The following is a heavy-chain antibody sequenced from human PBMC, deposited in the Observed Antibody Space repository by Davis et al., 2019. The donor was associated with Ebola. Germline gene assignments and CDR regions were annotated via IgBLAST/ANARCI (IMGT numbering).Heavy chain of an antibody. CDR3: AKELSGPAHFLQNVAPGDS. V-gene: IGHV3-23*01. Sequence: GGSLRLSCAASGFTFKAYAISWVRQAPGKGLEWVSGIRRDGSVTYYADPVKGRFTISRDNSKNTVYLLLNSLRDEDTATYYCAKELSGPAHFLQNVAPGDSWGQGTLVTVSS. CDR2: IRRDGSVT. J-gene: IGHJ4*02. D-gene: IGHD6-19*01. CDR1: GFTFKAYA.